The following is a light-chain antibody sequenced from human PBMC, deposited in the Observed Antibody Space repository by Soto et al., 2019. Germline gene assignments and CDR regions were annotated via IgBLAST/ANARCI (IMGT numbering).Light chain of an antibody. J-gene: IGLJ1*01. V-gene: IGLV1-51*02. CDR1: SSNIGNNY. Sequence: QSVLTQPPSVSAAPGQKVTISCSGSSSNIGNNYVSWYQQLPGTAPKLLIFENNKRPSGIPDQFSASKSGTSATLAITGLQTGDAADYYCGTWDNSLSLPYVFGTGTKVTVL. CDR2: ENN. CDR3: GTWDNSLSLPYV.